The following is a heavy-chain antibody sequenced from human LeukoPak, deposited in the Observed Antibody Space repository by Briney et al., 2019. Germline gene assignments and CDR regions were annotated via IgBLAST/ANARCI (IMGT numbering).Heavy chain of an antibody. CDR1: GNYW. CDR2: INSDGSWT. D-gene: IGHD6-13*01. V-gene: IGHV3-74*01. CDR3: AKYFGGVRGYSSSWYEN. Sequence: GGSLRLSCAASGNYWMHWVRQVPGKGLVWVSHINSDGSWTSYADSVKGRFTISKDNAKNTVHLQMNSLRAEDTAVYYGAKYFGGVRGYSSSWYENWGQGTLVTVSS. J-gene: IGHJ4*02.